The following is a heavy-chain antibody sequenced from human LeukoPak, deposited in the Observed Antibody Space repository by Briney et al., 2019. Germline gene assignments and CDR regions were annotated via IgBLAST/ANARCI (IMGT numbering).Heavy chain of an antibody. D-gene: IGHD5-12*01. CDR3: ARDRGYGIDY. V-gene: IGHV3-33*01. J-gene: IGHJ4*02. CDR2: IWYDGSNK. CDR1: GFTFSTYD. Sequence: GGSLRLSCAASGFTFSTYDMHWARQAPGKGLEWVAVIWYDGSNKYYADSVKGRFTISRDNSKNTLYLQMNSLRAEDTAVYYCARDRGYGIDYWGQGTLVTVSS.